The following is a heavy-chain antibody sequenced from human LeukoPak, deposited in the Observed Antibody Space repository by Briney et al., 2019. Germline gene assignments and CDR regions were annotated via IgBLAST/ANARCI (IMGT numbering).Heavy chain of an antibody. Sequence: PSETLSLTCTVSGASIRDYDWNWIRQPPGKGQEWIGYIYYSGSTNYNPSLKSRVTISVDTSKNQFSLKLSSLTAADTAVYYCARAKAAAGIDYFDYWGQGTLVTVSS. CDR1: GASIRDYD. J-gene: IGHJ4*02. CDR3: ARAKAAAGIDYFDY. CDR2: IYYSGST. D-gene: IGHD6-13*01. V-gene: IGHV4-59*13.